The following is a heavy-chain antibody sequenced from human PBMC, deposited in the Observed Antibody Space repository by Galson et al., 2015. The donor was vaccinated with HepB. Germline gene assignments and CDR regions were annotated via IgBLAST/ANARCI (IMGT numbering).Heavy chain of an antibody. V-gene: IGHV1-58*01. J-gene: IGHJ6*02. CDR3: AAVSVYYDVWSGYPTRENGLDV. CDR1: GFTFTSSA. CDR2: IVVGSGNT. Sequence: SVKVSCKASGFTFTSSAGHWVRQGRGQGLEWIGWIVVGSGNTNYPQGFQERVTITRDMATSTAFMELSSLRSDDTAVYYCAAVSVYYDVWSGYPTRENGLDVWGQGTTVTVSS. D-gene: IGHD3-3*01.